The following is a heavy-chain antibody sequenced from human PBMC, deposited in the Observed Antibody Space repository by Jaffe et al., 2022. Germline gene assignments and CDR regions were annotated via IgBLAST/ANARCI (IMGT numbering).Heavy chain of an antibody. Sequence: EVQLLESGGDLIQPGGSLRLSCAASGFTFGNYAMTWVRQPPGKGLQWVSTVSGRGASEYYSDSVTGRFTISRDNSNSTLYLQMNSLRVEDTAIYYCAKGFWPLVTTGLIYFDSWGQGILVTVSS. CDR3: AKGFWPLVTTGLIYFDS. CDR1: GFTFGNYA. CDR2: VSGRGASE. V-gene: IGHV3-23*01. J-gene: IGHJ4*02. D-gene: IGHD4-17*01.